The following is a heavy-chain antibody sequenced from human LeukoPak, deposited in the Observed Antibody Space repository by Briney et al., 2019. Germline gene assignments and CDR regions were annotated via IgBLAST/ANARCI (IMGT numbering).Heavy chain of an antibody. CDR1: GGSIRSDY. CDR2: IHYSGST. CDR3: ARLGRKTTVVPPDFDC. J-gene: IGHJ4*02. D-gene: IGHD4-23*01. Sequence: SETLSLTCTVSGGSIRSDYWSWVRQPQGKGLEWIGYIHYSGSTNYNASLKSRLTMSVDMSKNQFSLKLTSVTAADTAVYYCARLGRKTTVVPPDFDCWGQGTLVTVSS. V-gene: IGHV4-59*01.